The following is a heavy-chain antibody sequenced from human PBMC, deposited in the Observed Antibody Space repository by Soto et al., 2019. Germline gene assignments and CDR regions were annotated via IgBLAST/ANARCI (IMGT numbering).Heavy chain of an antibody. Sequence: SLRLSCAASGFTFDDYAMNWVLQDPGKGLEWVSGISWNSGSIGYADSVKGRFTISRDNAKNSLYLQMNSLRAEDTALYYCAKDRRGDILTGYPRAWGQGTLVTVSS. V-gene: IGHV3-9*01. CDR1: GFTFDDYA. D-gene: IGHD3-9*01. CDR2: ISWNSGSI. J-gene: IGHJ5*02. CDR3: AKDRRGDILTGYPRA.